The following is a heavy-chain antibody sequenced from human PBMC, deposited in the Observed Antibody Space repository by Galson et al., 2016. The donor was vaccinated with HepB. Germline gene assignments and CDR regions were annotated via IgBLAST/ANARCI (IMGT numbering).Heavy chain of an antibody. CDR2: ISYDGSYS. CDR3: AKVPSMVRGF. D-gene: IGHD3-10*01. J-gene: IGHJ3*01. V-gene: IGHV3-30*18. Sequence: YLRLSCAASGFSFSTYAMHWVRQAPGKGLEWVALISYDGSYSSYADSVKGRFTISRDNSKKTLYLQMNSLRAEDTAVYYCAKVPSMVRGFWGQGTMVTVSS. CDR1: GFSFSTYA.